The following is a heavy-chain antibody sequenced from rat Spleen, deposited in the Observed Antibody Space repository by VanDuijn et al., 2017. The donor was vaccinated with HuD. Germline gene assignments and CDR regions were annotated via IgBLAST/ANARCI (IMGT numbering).Heavy chain of an antibody. Sequence: EVQLVESGGGSVQPGRSMQLSCAASEFTFSNYDMAWVRQAPTKGLEWVTSISYDGSTPYYRNSVRGRFTISRDNAKSTLYLQMDSLRSEDTATYYCTRGYYFDCWGRGVMVTVSS. J-gene: IGHJ2*01. CDR3: TRGYYFDC. V-gene: IGHV5-20*01. CDR1: EFTFSNYD. D-gene: IGHD1-11*01. CDR2: ISYDGSTP.